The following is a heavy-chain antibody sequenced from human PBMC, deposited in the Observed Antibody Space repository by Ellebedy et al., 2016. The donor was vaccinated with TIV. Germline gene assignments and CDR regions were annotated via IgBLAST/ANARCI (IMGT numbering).Heavy chain of an antibody. Sequence: AASVKVSCKTSGYTFTSYGISWVRQAPGQGLEWMGWISAYNGNTNYAQKFQGRVTMTTNPSTTTAYMELTSLRSDDTAMYYCARRLRLMYSSGSFDYWGQGTPVTVSS. V-gene: IGHV1-18*01. CDR3: ARRLRLMYSSGSFDY. CDR1: GYTFTSYG. D-gene: IGHD6-19*01. J-gene: IGHJ4*02. CDR2: ISAYNGNT.